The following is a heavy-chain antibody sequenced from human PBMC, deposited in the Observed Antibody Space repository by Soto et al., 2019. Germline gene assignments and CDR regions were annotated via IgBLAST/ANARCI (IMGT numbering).Heavy chain of an antibody. J-gene: IGHJ5*02. D-gene: IGHD4-17*01. CDR1: GGSISSYY. V-gene: IGHV4-59*12. CDR3: AREVYYGGNNWFDP. Sequence: SETLSLTCTVSGGSISSYYWNWIRQPPGKGLEWIGYIYYSGSTNYNPSLKSRVTISVDTSKNQFSLKLSSVTAADTAVYYCAREVYYGGNNWFDPWGQGTLVTVSS. CDR2: IYYSGST.